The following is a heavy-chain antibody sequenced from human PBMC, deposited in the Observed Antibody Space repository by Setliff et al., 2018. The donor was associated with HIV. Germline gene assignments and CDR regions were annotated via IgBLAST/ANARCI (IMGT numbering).Heavy chain of an antibody. D-gene: IGHD4-17*01. CDR3: ARVETTVTSRLDY. Sequence: PSETLSLTCAVSGFSISSGFFWGWVRQPSGKGLEWIGSIYQSGTTYYNPALKSRVTISVDTSKNQFSLRLTSVTAADTAVYFCARVETTVTSRLDYWGQGTLVTVSS. V-gene: IGHV4-38-2*01. J-gene: IGHJ4*02. CDR1: GFSISSGFF. CDR2: IYQSGTT.